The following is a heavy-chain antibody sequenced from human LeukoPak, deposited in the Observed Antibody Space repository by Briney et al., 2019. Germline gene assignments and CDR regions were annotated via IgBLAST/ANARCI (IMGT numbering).Heavy chain of an antibody. CDR3: ARETYYYGSGSHYYFDY. CDR2: SSPYNGNT. J-gene: IGHJ4*02. D-gene: IGHD3-10*01. CDR1: GYTFTTYG. V-gene: IGHV1-18*01. Sequence: ASVKVSCKASGYTFTTYGISWVRQAPGQGLEWMGWSSPYNGNTNYAQKLQGRVTMTTDTSTSTAYMELRSLRSDDTAVYYCARETYYYGSGSHYYFDYRGQGTLVTVSS.